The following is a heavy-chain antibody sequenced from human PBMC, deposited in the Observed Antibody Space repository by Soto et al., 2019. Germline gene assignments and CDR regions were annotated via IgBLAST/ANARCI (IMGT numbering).Heavy chain of an antibody. CDR1: GFTFSSYA. J-gene: IGHJ4*02. CDR3: AKDALHLEDIVVVPAATFDY. CDR2: ISGSGGST. Sequence: EVQLLESGGGLVQPGGSLRLSCAASGFTFSSYAMSWVRQAPGKGLEWVSAISGSGGSTYYADSVKGRFTISRDNSKNTLYLQMNSLRAEDTAVYYCAKDALHLEDIVVVPAATFDYWGQGTLVTVSS. D-gene: IGHD2-2*01. V-gene: IGHV3-23*01.